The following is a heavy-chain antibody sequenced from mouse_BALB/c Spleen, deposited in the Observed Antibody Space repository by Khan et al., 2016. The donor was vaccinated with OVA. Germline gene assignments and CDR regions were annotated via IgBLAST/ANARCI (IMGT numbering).Heavy chain of an antibody. CDR3: AISYYGTFWYFDV. D-gene: IGHD1-1*01. CDR1: GFTLMSYY. J-gene: IGHJ1*01. CDR2: IYPGDGRT. V-gene: IGHV1S56*01. Sequence: QVQLQQPGPELVKPGASVKMSCKASGFTLMSYYIHWVKQRPGQGLEWIGWIYPGDGRTKYNENFKGKTTLTADKSSSTAYMLLSSLTSEDSAIXFCAISYYGTFWYFDVWGAGTTVTVSS.